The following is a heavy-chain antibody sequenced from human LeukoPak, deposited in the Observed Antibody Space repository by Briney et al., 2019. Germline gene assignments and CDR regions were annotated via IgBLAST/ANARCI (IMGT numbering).Heavy chain of an antibody. CDR1: GGSFSGYY. Sequence: PSETLSLTCAVYGGSFSGYYWSWIRQPPGKGLEWIGEINHSGSTNYNPSLKSRVTISVDTSKNQFSLKLSSVTAADTAVYYCARGPPYYDFWSGYQGDYYIDYWGQGTLVTVSS. D-gene: IGHD3-3*01. J-gene: IGHJ4*02. CDR2: INHSGST. V-gene: IGHV4-34*01. CDR3: ARGPPYYDFWSGYQGDYYIDY.